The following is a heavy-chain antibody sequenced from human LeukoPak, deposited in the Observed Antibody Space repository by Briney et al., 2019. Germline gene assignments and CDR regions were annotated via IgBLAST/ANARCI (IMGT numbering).Heavy chain of an antibody. CDR1: GITLSNYG. Sequence: GGSLRLSCAVSGITLSNYGMSWVRQAPGKGLEWVAGISDSGGRTNYADSVKGRFTISRDNSKNTLYLQMNSLRAEDTAVYYCAKDSLGQGTLVTVSS. J-gene: IGHJ5*02. CDR3: AKDS. V-gene: IGHV3-23*01. CDR2: ISDSGGRT.